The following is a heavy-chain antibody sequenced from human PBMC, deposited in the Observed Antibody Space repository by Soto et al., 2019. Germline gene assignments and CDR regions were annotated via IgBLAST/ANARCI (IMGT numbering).Heavy chain of an antibody. Sequence: GGSLRLSCAASGFTFSSYGMHWVRQAPGKGLEWVAVVSYGGSHTYYADSVKGRFTISRDNSKNTLYLQMNSLRAEDTAVYYCARDGGYYYDSSGYYYSHYYYYGMDVWGQGTTVTVSS. CDR1: GFTFSSYG. J-gene: IGHJ6*02. CDR2: VSYGGSHT. V-gene: IGHV3-30*03. D-gene: IGHD3-22*01. CDR3: ARDGGYYYDSSGYYYSHYYYYGMDV.